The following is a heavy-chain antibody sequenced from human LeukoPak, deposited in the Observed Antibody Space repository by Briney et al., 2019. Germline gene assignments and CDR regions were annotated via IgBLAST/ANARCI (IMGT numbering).Heavy chain of an antibody. CDR3: ARGVFRSYKFEYFQH. Sequence: ASVKVSCKASGYTFTSYGISWERQAPGQGLEWMGWISAYNGNTNYAQKLQGRVTMTTDTSTSTDYMELRSLRSDDTAVYYCARGVFRSYKFEYFQHWGQGTLVTVSS. V-gene: IGHV1-18*01. J-gene: IGHJ1*01. CDR2: ISAYNGNT. D-gene: IGHD1-26*01. CDR1: GYTFTSYG.